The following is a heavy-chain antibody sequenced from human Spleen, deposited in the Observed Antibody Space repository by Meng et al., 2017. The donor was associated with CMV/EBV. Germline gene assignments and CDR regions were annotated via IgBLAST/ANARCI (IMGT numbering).Heavy chain of an antibody. Sequence: SETLSLTCTVSGYSISSGYYWGWIRQPPGKGLEWIGNIYHSGTTYYNPSLKSRVTISVDTSKNQFSLKLSSVTAADTAVYYCARIAAAGTRGGMDVWGQGTTVTVSS. D-gene: IGHD6-13*01. J-gene: IGHJ6*02. CDR2: IYHSGTT. CDR1: GYSISSGYY. V-gene: IGHV4-38-2*02. CDR3: ARIAAAGTRGGMDV.